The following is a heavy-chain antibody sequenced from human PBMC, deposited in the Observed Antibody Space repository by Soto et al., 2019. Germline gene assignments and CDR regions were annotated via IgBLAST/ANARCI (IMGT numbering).Heavy chain of an antibody. V-gene: IGHV3-15*07. D-gene: IGHD3-22*01. CDR3: THQFDYYECLDS. J-gene: IGHJ4*02. CDR1: GFNFNAAW. CDR2: IKSKAGGGTA. Sequence: EEHLVESGGGLVKPGGSLRLSCAASGFNFNAAWMKWVRQAPGKGLEWVGRIKSKAGGGTADYATPVKGRFTILRDDSKNTLYLQRSSLKTEGTGVYYCTHQFDYYECLDSWGQGTLVTVSS.